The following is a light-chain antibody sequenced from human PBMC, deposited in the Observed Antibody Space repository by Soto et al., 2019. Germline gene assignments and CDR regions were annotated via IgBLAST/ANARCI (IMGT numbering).Light chain of an antibody. Sequence: IQLTQSPSSLSASVGDRVIITCRASEGISTFLAWYQQKPGKAPKLLIYAASTLQSAVPSRFSGSGSGTDFTLTISSLQPEDVATYYCQQLNSYPLTFGGGTKVDI. CDR2: AAS. V-gene: IGKV1-9*01. CDR1: EGISTF. J-gene: IGKJ4*01. CDR3: QQLNSYPLT.